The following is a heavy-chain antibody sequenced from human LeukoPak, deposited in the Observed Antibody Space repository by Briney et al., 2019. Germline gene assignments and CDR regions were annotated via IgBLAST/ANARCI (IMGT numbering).Heavy chain of an antibody. Sequence: SETLSLTCTVSGGYISSYYWSWIRQPPGEGLEWIGYIYYSGSTNYNPSLKSRVTISVDTSKNQFSLKLSSVTAADTAVYYCARSSTTYDILTGYYRPTRFDPWGQGTLVTVSS. CDR1: GGYISSYY. CDR2: IYYSGST. J-gene: IGHJ5*02. CDR3: ARSSTTYDILTGYYRPTRFDP. D-gene: IGHD3-9*01. V-gene: IGHV4-59*01.